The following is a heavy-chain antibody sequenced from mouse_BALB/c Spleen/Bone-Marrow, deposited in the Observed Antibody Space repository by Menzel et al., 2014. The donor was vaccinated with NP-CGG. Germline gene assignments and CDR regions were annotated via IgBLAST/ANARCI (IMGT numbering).Heavy chain of an antibody. V-gene: IGHV1-22*01. CDR2: INPNNGGT. D-gene: IGHD2-2*01. Sequence: VQLQQSGPELVKPGASVEISCKTSGYTFTEYTMHWVKQSHGKSLEWIGTINPNNGGTSYNQKFKGKATLTVDKSSSTAYMELRSLTSEGSAVYYCARRIPYGYAMDYWGQGTSVTVSS. CDR1: GYTFTEYT. CDR3: ARRIPYGYAMDY. J-gene: IGHJ4*01.